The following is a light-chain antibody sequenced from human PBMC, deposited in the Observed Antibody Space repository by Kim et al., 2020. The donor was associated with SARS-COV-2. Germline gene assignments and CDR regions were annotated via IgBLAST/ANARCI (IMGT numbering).Light chain of an antibody. CDR2: GAT. CDR3: LQHNTYPYT. J-gene: IGKJ2*01. V-gene: IGKV1-17*01. Sequence: SASVGHRVIITCRASQGIRNDLGWYQQKPGEAPKRLIYGATTLQSGVPSRFSGSGSGTDFTLTISSLQPEDFATYYCLQHNTYPYTFGQGTKLEI. CDR1: QGIRND.